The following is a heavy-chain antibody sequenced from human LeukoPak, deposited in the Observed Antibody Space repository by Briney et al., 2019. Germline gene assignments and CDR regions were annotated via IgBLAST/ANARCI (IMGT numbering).Heavy chain of an antibody. CDR1: GGSISSYH. D-gene: IGHD5-12*01. V-gene: IGHV4-59*01. Sequence: SETLSLTCTVSGGSISSYHWSWIWQPPGKGLQWIGFIYSSGSTNFNPSLKSRVTISVDTSKNQFSLRLSSVTSADTAVYYCARGNSDYDYAFDIWGRGAMDTVSP. CDR2: IYSSGST. J-gene: IGHJ3*02. CDR3: ARGNSDYDYAFDI.